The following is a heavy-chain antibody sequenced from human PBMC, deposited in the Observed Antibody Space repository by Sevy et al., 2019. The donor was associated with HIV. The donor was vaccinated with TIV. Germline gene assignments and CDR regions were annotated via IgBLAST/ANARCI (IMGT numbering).Heavy chain of an antibody. CDR2: ISSSSSYI. V-gene: IGHV3-21*01. J-gene: IGHJ6*02. CDR1: GFTFSSYS. Sequence: GGSLRLSCAASGFTFSSYSMNWVRQAPGKGLEWVSSISSSSSYIYYADSVKGRFTISRDNAKNSLYLQMNSLRAEDTAVYYCARVGKEYYYYYGMDVWGQGTTVTVPS. CDR3: ARVGKEYYYYYGMDV.